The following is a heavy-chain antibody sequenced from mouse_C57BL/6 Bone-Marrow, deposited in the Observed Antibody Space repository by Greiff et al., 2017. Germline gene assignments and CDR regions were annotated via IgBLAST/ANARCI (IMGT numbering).Heavy chain of an antibody. CDR3: TRVLLGFDY. Sequence: EVKLVESGEGLVKPGGSLKLSCAASGFTFSSYAMSWVRQTPEKRLEWVAYISSGCDYIYYADTVKGRFTISRDNARNTLYLQMSSLKSEDTAMYYCTRVLLGFDYWGQGTTLTVSS. J-gene: IGHJ2*01. CDR2: ISSGCDYI. V-gene: IGHV5-9-1*02. D-gene: IGHD4-1*01. CDR1: GFTFSSYA.